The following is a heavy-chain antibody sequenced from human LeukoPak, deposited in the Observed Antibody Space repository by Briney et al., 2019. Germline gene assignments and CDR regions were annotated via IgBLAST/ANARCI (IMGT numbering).Heavy chain of an antibody. Sequence: PGGSLRLSCAASGFTFDDYGMSWVRQAPGKGLEWVSGINWNGGSTGYADSVKGRFTISRDNAKNSLYLQMDSLRAEDTALYYCARDGGLPYYFDYWGQGTLVTVSS. D-gene: IGHD2-15*01. CDR3: ARDGGLPYYFDY. CDR1: GFTFDDYG. CDR2: INWNGGST. V-gene: IGHV3-20*04. J-gene: IGHJ4*02.